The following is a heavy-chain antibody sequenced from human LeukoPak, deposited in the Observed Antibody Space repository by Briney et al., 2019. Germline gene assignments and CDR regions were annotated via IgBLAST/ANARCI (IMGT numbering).Heavy chain of an antibody. V-gene: IGHV4-34*01. J-gene: IGHJ4*02. D-gene: IGHD6-13*01. CDR3: AGSSWGIPWYY. CDR2: INHSGST. Sequence: ASETLSLTCAVYGGSFSGYYWSWIRQPPGKGLEWIGEINHSGSTNYNPSLKSRVTISVDTSKNQFSLKLSSVTAADTAVYYCAGSSWGIPWYYWGQGTLVTVSS. CDR1: GGSFSGYY.